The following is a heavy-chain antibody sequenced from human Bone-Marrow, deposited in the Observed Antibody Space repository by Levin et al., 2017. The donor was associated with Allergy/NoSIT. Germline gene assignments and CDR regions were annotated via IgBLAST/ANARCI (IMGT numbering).Heavy chain of an antibody. CDR3: VKDLSDYYYVMDV. V-gene: IGHV3-9*01. J-gene: IGHJ6*02. CDR2: ISGNSDSI. Sequence: GGSLRLSCAASGFSFHDSAMHWVRQAPGKGLEWVSGISGNSDSIGYADSVKGRFTISRDNAKKLLFLQMDSLRGEDTALYYCVKDLSDYYYVMDVWGQGTTVTVSS. CDR1: GFSFHDSA.